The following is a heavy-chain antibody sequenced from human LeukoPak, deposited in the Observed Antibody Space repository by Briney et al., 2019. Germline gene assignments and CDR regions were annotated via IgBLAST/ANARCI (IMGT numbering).Heavy chain of an antibody. CDR3: ARGADSSLFDY. CDR2: MNPNSGNT. J-gene: IGHJ4*02. D-gene: IGHD2-15*01. V-gene: IGHV1-8*03. Sequence: GASVTVSCKASGYTFTSYDINWVRQATGQGLEWMGWMNPNSGNTGYAQKFQGRVTITRNTSISTAYMELSSLRSEDTAVYYCARGADSSLFDYWGQGTLVTVSS. CDR1: GYTFTSYD.